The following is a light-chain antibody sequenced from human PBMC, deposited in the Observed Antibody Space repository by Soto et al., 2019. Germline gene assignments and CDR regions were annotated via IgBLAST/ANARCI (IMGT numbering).Light chain of an antibody. Sequence: DIQMTQSPSALSASVGDRVTITCRASQNIDSWLAWYQQKPGKVPQLLIYKASSLETGVPSRFSGSGSGTEFTLTIDSLQPDDFATYYCQQYNSYWSFGQGTKVDI. CDR2: KAS. CDR1: QNIDSW. V-gene: IGKV1-5*03. CDR3: QQYNSYWS. J-gene: IGKJ1*01.